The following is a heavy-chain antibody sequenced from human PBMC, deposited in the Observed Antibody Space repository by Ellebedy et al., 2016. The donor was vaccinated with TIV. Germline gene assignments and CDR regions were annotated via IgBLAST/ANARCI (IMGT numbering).Heavy chain of an antibody. V-gene: IGHV1-18*01. D-gene: IGHD3-3*01. CDR1: GYTFTSYG. Sequence: ASVKVSXXASGYTFTSYGISWVRQAPGQGLEWMGWISAYNGNTNYAQKLQGRVTMTTDTSTSTAYMELRSLRSDDTAVYYCASGVSSGWSGYSYYYYMDVWGKGTTVTVSS. J-gene: IGHJ6*03. CDR3: ASGVSSGWSGYSYYYYMDV. CDR2: ISAYNGNT.